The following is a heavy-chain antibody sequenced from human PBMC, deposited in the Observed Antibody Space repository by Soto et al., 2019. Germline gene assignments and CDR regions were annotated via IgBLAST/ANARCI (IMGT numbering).Heavy chain of an antibody. CDR1: GFTFSPYW. Sequence: PGGSLRLSCAASGFTFSPYWMTWVRQAPGKGLEWVANIKEDGSEKYYADSVKGRFTISRDNAKNSLYVEMNSLRVEDTAVYYCPRDGISGTIDFWGQGAVVTVSS. V-gene: IGHV3-7*03. J-gene: IGHJ4*02. D-gene: IGHD1-20*01. CDR3: PRDGISGTIDF. CDR2: IKEDGSEK.